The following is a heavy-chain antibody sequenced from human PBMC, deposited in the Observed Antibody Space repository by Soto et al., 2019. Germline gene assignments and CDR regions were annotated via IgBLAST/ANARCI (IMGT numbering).Heavy chain of an antibody. V-gene: IGHV6-1*01. J-gene: IGHJ5*01. D-gene: IGHD2-2*01. CDR1: GDSVSSNDAT. Sequence: QVQLQQSGPGLVKTSQTLSLTCAISGDSVSSNDATWDWIRQSPSRGLEWLGRTYYRSKWYIEYAVSVKSRITINPDPPNNQLSLQLNSVTPDDTAVYYCVSLVGNSCLDSWGPGTLVTVSS. CDR2: TYYRSKWYI. CDR3: VSLVGNSCLDS.